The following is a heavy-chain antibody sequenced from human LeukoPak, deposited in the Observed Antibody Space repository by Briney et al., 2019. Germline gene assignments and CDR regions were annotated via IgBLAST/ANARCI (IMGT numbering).Heavy chain of an antibody. V-gene: IGHV1-3*01. J-gene: IGHJ4*02. CDR2: INAGNGNT. D-gene: IGHD5-18*01. Sequence: ASVKVSCKASGYTFTSYAMHWVRQAPGQRLEWMGWINAGNGNTKYSQKFQGRVTMTRDTSTSTVYMELSSLRSEDTAVYYCAREKPDTAMADFDYWGQGTLVTVSS. CDR1: GYTFTSYA. CDR3: AREKPDTAMADFDY.